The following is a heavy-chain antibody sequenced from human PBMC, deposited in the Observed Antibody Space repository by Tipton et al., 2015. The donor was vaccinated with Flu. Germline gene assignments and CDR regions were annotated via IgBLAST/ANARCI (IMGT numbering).Heavy chain of an antibody. D-gene: IGHD3-22*01. CDR2: IYTSGST. CDR3: AREDYDSSGYYLDY. J-gene: IGHJ4*02. CDR1: GGSISSYY. Sequence: TLSLTCTVPGGSISSYYWSWIRQPAGKGLEWIGRIYTSGSTNYNPSLKSRVTMSVDTSKNQFSLKLSSGTAADTAVYYCAREDYDSSGYYLDYWGQGTLVTVSS. V-gene: IGHV4-4*07.